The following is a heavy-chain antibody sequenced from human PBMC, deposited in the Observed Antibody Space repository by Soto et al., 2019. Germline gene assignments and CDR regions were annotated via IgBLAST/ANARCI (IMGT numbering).Heavy chain of an antibody. CDR1: GGTFSSYA. D-gene: IGHD1-7*01. Sequence: SVKVSCKASGGTFSSYAISWVRQAPGQGLEWMGGIIPIFGTANYAQRFQGRVTITADKSTSTAYMELSSLRSEDTAVYYCARDYNWNLDYYYYGMDVWGQGTTVTVSS. CDR2: IIPIFGTA. J-gene: IGHJ6*02. V-gene: IGHV1-69*06. CDR3: ARDYNWNLDYYYYGMDV.